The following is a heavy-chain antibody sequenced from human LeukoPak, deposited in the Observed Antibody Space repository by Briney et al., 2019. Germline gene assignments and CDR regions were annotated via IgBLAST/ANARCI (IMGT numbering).Heavy chain of an antibody. V-gene: IGHV3-48*03. CDR3: AREGSTDTYDY. CDR1: KFTFTNYD. CDR2: ISSSGSTI. D-gene: IGHD2/OR15-2a*01. J-gene: IGHJ4*02. Sequence: GGTLRLSCAASKFTFTNYDMNWVRQAPGKGLEWVSYISSSGSTIYYADSVKGRFTISRDNAKNSLYLQMNSLRAEDTAVYYCAREGSTDTYDYWGQGILVTVSS.